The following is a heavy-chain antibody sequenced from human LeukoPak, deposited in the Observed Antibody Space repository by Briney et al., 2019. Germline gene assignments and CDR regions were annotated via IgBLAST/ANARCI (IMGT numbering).Heavy chain of an antibody. CDR3: ARHPPRYCSSTSCYWYMDV. D-gene: IGHD2-2*01. Sequence: ASVKVSCKASGGTFSSYAISWVRQAPGQGLEWMGWISAYNGNTNYAQKLQGRVTMTTDTSTSTAYMELRSLRSDDTAVYYCARHPPRYCSSTSCYWYMDVWGKGTTVTVSS. J-gene: IGHJ6*03. V-gene: IGHV1-18*01. CDR1: GGTFSSYA. CDR2: ISAYNGNT.